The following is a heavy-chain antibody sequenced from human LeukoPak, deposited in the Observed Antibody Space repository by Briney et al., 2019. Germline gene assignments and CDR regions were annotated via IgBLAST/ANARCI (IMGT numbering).Heavy chain of an antibody. Sequence: SGPALVKPTQTLTLTCTFSGFSLSTSGMCVSWIRQPPGKALEWLARIDWDDDKYYSTSLKTRLTISKDTSKNQVVLTMTNMDPVDTATYYCARISYAVTNGARWFDPWGQGTLVTVSS. V-gene: IGHV2-70*11. CDR3: ARISYAVTNGARWFDP. J-gene: IGHJ5*02. D-gene: IGHD2-8*01. CDR1: GFSLSTSGMC. CDR2: IDWDDDK.